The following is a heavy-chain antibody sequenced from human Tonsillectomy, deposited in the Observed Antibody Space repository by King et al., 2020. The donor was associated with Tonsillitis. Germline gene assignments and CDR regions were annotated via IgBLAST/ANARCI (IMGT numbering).Heavy chain of an antibody. Sequence: VQLVESGGGLVQPGGSLRLSCAASGFTFSSYAMSWVRQAPGKGLEWVSAISGSGGSTYYADSVKGRFTISRDNSKNTLFLQMNSLRAEDTAVYYCAKGSIRGYGGDDAFDYWGQGTLVTVSS. J-gene: IGHJ4*02. D-gene: IGHD5-12*01. CDR2: ISGSGGST. CDR3: AKGSIRGYGGDDAFDY. CDR1: GFTFSSYA. V-gene: IGHV3-23*04.